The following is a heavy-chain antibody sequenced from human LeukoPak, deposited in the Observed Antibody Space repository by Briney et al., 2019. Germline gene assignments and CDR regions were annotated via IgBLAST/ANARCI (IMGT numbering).Heavy chain of an antibody. D-gene: IGHD3-10*01. CDR2: INHSGST. Sequence: PSETLSLTCAVYGGSFSGYYWSWIRQPPGKGLEWIGEINHSGSTNYNPSLKSRVTISVDTSKNQFSLRLSSVTAADTAVYYCARGRKGVRGVIITRGVHYFDYWGQGTLVTVSS. V-gene: IGHV4-34*01. CDR3: ARGRKGVRGVIITRGVHYFDY. CDR1: GGSFSGYY. J-gene: IGHJ4*02.